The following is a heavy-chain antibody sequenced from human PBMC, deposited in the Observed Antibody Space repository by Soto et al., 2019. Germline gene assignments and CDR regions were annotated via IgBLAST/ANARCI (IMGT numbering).Heavy chain of an antibody. V-gene: IGHV1-2*04. J-gene: IGHJ1*01. CDR1: GYTFTGYY. Sequence: GASVKVSCKASGYTFTGYYMHWVRQAPGQGLEWMGWINPNSGGTNYAQKFQGWVTMTRDTSISTAYMELSRLRSDDTAVYYCARDRDYGHSYFPHWGQGTLVTVSS. D-gene: IGHD4-17*01. CDR3: ARDRDYGHSYFPH. CDR2: INPNSGGT.